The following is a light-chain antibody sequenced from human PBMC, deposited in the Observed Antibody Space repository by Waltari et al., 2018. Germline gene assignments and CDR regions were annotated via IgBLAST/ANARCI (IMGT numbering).Light chain of an antibody. CDR1: NIGRKT. CDR2: EDK. J-gene: IGLJ2*01. V-gene: IGLV3-21*03. CDR3: QVWDRTGDHVI. Sequence: YVLTQPPSVSVTPGRTARIPWGGNNIGRKTVHWYQQKPGQAPVLVVYEDKERPSRIPEVCSASNSGHTATMLSSGVAAGDEADYYCQVWDRTGDHVIFGGGSKLTVL.